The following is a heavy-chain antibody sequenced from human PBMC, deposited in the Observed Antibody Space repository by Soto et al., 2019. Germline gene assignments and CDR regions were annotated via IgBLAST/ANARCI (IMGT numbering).Heavy chain of an antibody. D-gene: IGHD3-10*01. CDR1: DGSFSDFY. Sequence: QVHLQQWGAGLLKTSETLSLTCAVYDGSFSDFYWSWIRQPPGKGLEWIGEINHSGATNYNPSLKSRVTISVDTSKNQFSLKVNSVTAADTAVFYCARGRPGVRGIRFDSWGQGTLVTVSS. CDR3: ARGRPGVRGIRFDS. V-gene: IGHV4-34*01. J-gene: IGHJ4*02. CDR2: INHSGAT.